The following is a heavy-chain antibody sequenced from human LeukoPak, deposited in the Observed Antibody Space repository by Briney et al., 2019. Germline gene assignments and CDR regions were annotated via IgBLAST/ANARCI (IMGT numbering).Heavy chain of an antibody. J-gene: IGHJ4*02. CDR2: ISSSSSYI. CDR1: GFTFSSYS. D-gene: IGHD5-12*01. CDR3: ARVVATLPRDY. V-gene: IGHV3-21*01. Sequence: GGSLRLSCAASGFTFSSYSMNWVRQAPGKGLEWVSSISSSSSYIYYADSVKGRFTISRDNAKNSLYLQMNSLRAEDTAVYYCARVVATLPRDYWGQGTLVTVSS.